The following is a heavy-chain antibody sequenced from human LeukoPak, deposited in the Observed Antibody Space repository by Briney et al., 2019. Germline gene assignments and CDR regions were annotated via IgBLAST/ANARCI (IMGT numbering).Heavy chain of an antibody. V-gene: IGHV3-23*01. CDR2: ISGSGGST. D-gene: IGHD3-10*01. J-gene: IGHJ4*02. CDR3: AKLWYYYGSGSYRVPFDY. Sequence: PGGSLRLSCAASGFTFSSYAMSWVRQAPGKGLEWVSAISGSGGSTYYADSVKGRFTISRDNSKNTLYLQMNSLRAEDTAVYYCAKLWYYYGSGSYRVPFDYWGQGTLVTVSS. CDR1: GFTFSSYA.